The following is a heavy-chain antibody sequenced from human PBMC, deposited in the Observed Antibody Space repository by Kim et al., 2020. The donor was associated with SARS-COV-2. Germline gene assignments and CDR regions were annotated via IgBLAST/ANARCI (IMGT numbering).Heavy chain of an antibody. CDR1: GGSFSGYY. CDR3: ARGRLRGYSSGYLGLCFHY. J-gene: IGHJ4*02. CDR2: INHSGST. Sequence: SETLSLTCAVYGGSFSGYYWSWIRQPPGKGLEWIGEINHSGSTNYNPSLKSRVTISVDTSKNQFSLKLSSVTAADTAVYYCARGRLRGYSSGYLGLCFHYWDQGTLVTVSS. V-gene: IGHV4-34*01. D-gene: IGHD5-18*01.